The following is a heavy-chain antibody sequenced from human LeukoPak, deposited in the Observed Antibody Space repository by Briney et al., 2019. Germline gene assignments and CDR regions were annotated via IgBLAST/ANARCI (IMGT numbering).Heavy chain of an antibody. Sequence: ASVKVSCKASGYTFASNYIHWVRRAPGQGPEWMGMIYPRDGSTSYAQKFQGRVTVTRDTSTSTVHMELSGLRSEDTAVYYCARDQEGFDYWGQGTLVTVSS. CDR2: IYPRDGST. J-gene: IGHJ4*02. CDR3: ARDQEGFDY. V-gene: IGHV1-46*01. CDR1: GYTFASNY.